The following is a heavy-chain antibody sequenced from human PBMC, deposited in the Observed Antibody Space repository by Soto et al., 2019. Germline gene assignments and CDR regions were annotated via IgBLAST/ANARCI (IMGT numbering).Heavy chain of an antibody. CDR3: AKDRSVASFGVVISLGPRYYYYGMDV. CDR1: GFTFSSYG. D-gene: IGHD3-3*01. CDR2: ISYDGSNK. V-gene: IGHV3-30*18. Sequence: QSGGSLRLSCAASGFTFSSYGMHWVRQAPGKGLEWVAVISYDGSNKYYADSVKGRFTISRDNSKNTLYLQMNSLRAEDTAVYYCAKDRSVASFGVVISLGPRYYYYGMDVWGQGTTVTVSS. J-gene: IGHJ6*02.